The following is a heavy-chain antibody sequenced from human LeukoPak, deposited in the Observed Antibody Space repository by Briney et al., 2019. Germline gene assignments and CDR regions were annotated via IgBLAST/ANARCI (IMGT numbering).Heavy chain of an antibody. CDR1: GYTFTNYA. V-gene: IGHV1-3*01. CDR3: ARENYYDSSGYYSLAFDI. D-gene: IGHD3-22*01. J-gene: IGHJ3*02. Sequence: ASVKVSCKASGYTFTNYAMHRVRQAPGQRLEWMGWINADNGNTKYSQKFQGGVTITRDTSASTAYIELSSLRSEDTAVYYCARENYYDSSGYYSLAFDIWGQGTMVTVSS. CDR2: INADNGNT.